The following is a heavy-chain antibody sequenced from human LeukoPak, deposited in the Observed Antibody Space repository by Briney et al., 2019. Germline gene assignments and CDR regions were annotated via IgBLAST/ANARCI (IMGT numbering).Heavy chain of an antibody. CDR2: ISNDGSNK. CDR1: GFHFSTYG. D-gene: IGHD2-15*01. Sequence: PGGSLRLSCAASGFHFSTYGMHWVRQAPGKGLEWVAAISNDGSNKFYTDSVKGRFTISRDNPKTTMNLQMNSLRAEDTAVYYCAKGGGSIGRSYYFDYWGQGTLVTVSS. J-gene: IGHJ4*02. CDR3: AKGGGSIGRSYYFDY. V-gene: IGHV3-30*18.